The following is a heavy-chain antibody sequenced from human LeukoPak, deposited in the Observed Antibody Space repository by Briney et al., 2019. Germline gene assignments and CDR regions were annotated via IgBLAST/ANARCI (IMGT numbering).Heavy chain of an antibody. V-gene: IGHV3-7*01. CDR3: ARTSIAVAGSLDY. J-gene: IGHJ4*02. Sequence: PGGSLRLSCAASGFSLSRYWMSWVRQAPGKGLEWVANIGKDGSGNHYVDSVKGRFTISRDNAKNSLYLQMNSLRAEDTAVYYCARTSIAVAGSLDYWGQGTLVTVSS. D-gene: IGHD6-19*01. CDR1: GFSLSRYW. CDR2: IGKDGSGN.